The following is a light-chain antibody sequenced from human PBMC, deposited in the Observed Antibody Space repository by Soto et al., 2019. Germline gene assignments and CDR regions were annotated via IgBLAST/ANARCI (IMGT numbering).Light chain of an antibody. Sequence: DIQMTQSPSSLSASVGDRVTITCRASQDIYNYLAWYQQSPGQVPKLLIYHASTLQSGVPSRFSGSGSGKDFTLTISSLQPEAVATYYCHKYYGAVFTFGPGTKLDIK. CDR2: HAS. CDR3: HKYYGAVFT. V-gene: IGKV1-27*01. CDR1: QDIYNY. J-gene: IGKJ3*01.